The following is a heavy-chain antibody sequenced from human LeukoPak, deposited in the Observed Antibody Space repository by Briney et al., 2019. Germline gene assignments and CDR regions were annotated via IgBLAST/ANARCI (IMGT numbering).Heavy chain of an antibody. J-gene: IGHJ4*02. CDR3: AKVGEYSGYDSLGDS. D-gene: IGHD5-12*01. CDR1: GFTFSNYV. CDR2: ISASGGST. V-gene: IGHV3-23*01. Sequence: GGSLRLSCAASGFTFSNYVMTWVRQAPGKGLEWVSGISASGGSTYYADSVQGRFTISRDNSRNTLFVQMNSLRAEDTAIYYCAKVGEYSGYDSLGDSWGQGTLVTVSS.